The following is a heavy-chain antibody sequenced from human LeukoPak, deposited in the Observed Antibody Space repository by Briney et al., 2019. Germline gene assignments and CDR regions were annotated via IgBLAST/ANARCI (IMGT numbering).Heavy chain of an antibody. D-gene: IGHD3-3*01. CDR3: ARDITLSPSSGGY. V-gene: IGHV4-4*07. CDR2: IYTSGST. J-gene: IGHJ4*02. Sequence: SETLSLTCSVSGGSISGYYWSWIRQPAGKGLEWIGRIYTSGSTNYNPSLKSRVTISVDTSKNQFSLKLSSVTAADTAVYYCARDITLSPSSGGYWGQGILVTVSS. CDR1: GGSISGYY.